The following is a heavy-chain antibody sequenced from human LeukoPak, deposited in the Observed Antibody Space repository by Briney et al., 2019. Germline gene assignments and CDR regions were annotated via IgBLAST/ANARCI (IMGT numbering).Heavy chain of an antibody. CDR2: ISSSGSTI. Sequence: PGGSLILSCAASGFTFSSYNMNWVRQAPGKGLEWVSYISSSGSTIYYADSVKGRFTISRDNAKNSLYLQMNSLRAEDTAVYYCARAPGGYSYGTPNFDYWGQGTLVTVSS. J-gene: IGHJ4*02. CDR3: ARAPGGYSYGTPNFDY. D-gene: IGHD5-18*01. V-gene: IGHV3-48*03. CDR1: GFTFSSYN.